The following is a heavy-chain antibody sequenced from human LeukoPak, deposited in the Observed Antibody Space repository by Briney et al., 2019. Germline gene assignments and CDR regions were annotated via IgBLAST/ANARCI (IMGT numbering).Heavy chain of an antibody. CDR1: GGSISGQY. CDR3: ARVSFHYHSGNYGWYFDS. Sequence: PSETLSLTCTVSGGSISGQYWSLIRQPPGKGLEWIGYIYYTGITKYNPSLKGRVTISVDTSKNQFSLRLTSVTAADTAVYYCARVSFHYHSGNYGWYFDSWGQGTLVTVSS. D-gene: IGHD3-10*01. V-gene: IGHV4-59*11. CDR2: IYYTGIT. J-gene: IGHJ4*02.